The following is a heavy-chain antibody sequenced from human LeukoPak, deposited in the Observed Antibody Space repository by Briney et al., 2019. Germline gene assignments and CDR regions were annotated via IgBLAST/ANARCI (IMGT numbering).Heavy chain of an antibody. CDR3: AKEDYYGMDV. Sequence: GGSLRLSCAASGFTFSIYAMTWVRQAPGKGLEWVSVISSSGGSTYYADSVKGRLTISRDNSRNTLFLQMNSLTAEDTAVYYCAKEDYYGMDVWGQETTVTVSS. V-gene: IGHV3-23*01. J-gene: IGHJ6*02. CDR2: ISSSGGST. CDR1: GFTFSIYA.